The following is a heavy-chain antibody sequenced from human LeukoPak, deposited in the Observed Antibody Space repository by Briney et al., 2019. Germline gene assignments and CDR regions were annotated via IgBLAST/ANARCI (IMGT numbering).Heavy chain of an antibody. CDR1: GFTVSSNY. CDR2: ISGSGSTI. V-gene: IGHV3-11*01. D-gene: IGHD2-2*01. J-gene: IGHJ4*02. CDR3: ARVRLLGYCSSTSRHGYYFDY. Sequence: GGSLRLSCAASGFTVSSNYMSWIRQAPGKGLEWVSYISGSGSTIYYADSVKGRFTISRDNAKNSLYLQMNSLRAEDTAVYYCARVRLLGYCSSTSRHGYYFDYCGQGTLVTVSS.